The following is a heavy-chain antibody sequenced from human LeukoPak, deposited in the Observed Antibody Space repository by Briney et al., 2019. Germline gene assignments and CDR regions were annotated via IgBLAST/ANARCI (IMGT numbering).Heavy chain of an antibody. CDR1: GFTFSSYS. V-gene: IGHV3-21*01. J-gene: IGHJ4*02. Sequence: PGRSLRLSCAASGFTFSSYSMNWVRQAPGKGLEWVSSISSSSSYIYYADSVKGRFTISRDNAKNSLYLQMNSLRAEDTAVYYCARDSDFWSGYYEYWGQGTLVTVSS. CDR2: ISSSSSYI. CDR3: ARDSDFWSGYYEY. D-gene: IGHD3-3*01.